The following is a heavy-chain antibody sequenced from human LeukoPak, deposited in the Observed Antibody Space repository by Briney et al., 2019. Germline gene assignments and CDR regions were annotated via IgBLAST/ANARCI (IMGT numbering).Heavy chain of an antibody. D-gene: IGHD1-26*01. Sequence: GGSLRLSCAVSGFTVSYNYMSWVRQAPGKGLEWVSVLYNGGDTFYAASVKGRFIISRDSSKNTLYLQMNSPRVEDTAVYYCAKAEVGARYYFDYWGQGTLVTVSS. CDR3: AKAEVGARYYFDY. J-gene: IGHJ4*02. CDR2: LYNGGDT. V-gene: IGHV3-53*01. CDR1: GFTVSYNY.